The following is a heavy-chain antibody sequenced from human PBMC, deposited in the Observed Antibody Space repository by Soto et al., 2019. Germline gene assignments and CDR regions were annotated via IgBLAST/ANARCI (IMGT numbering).Heavy chain of an antibody. CDR3: ARFSNYVGYYYYGMDV. D-gene: IGHD4-4*01. CDR1: GVSISSYY. V-gene: IGHV4-59*01. CDR2: IYYSGST. J-gene: IGHJ6*02. Sequence: SETLSLTCTVSGVSISSYYWIWIRQPPGKGLEWIGYIYYSGSTNYNPSLKSRVTISVDTSKNQFSLKLSSVTAADTAVYYCARFSNYVGYYYYGMDVWGQGTTVTVSS.